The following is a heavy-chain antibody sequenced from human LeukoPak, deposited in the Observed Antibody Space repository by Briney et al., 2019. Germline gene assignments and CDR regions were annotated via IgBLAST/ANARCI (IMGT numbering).Heavy chain of an antibody. CDR2: IYYDGSNK. CDR1: GFTFSNYG. V-gene: IGHV3-33*01. CDR3: AGNYGPYYFDY. J-gene: IGHJ4*02. D-gene: IGHD3-10*01. Sequence: GGSLRLSCAASGFTFSNYGMHWVRQAPGKGLEWVAVIYYDGSNKYYADSVKGRFTISRDNSKNTLYLQMNSLRAEDTAVYYCAGNYGPYYFDYWGQGTLVTVSS.